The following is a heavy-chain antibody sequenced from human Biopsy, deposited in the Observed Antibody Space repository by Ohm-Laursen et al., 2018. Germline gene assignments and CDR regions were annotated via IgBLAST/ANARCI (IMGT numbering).Heavy chain of an antibody. CDR2: ISETSSHI. D-gene: IGHD6-6*01. V-gene: IGHV3-21*01. CDR3: ARDSSRRAREGGMDV. Sequence: SLRLSCTASGFSVSRYDMNWVRQAPGTGLEWISYISETSSHIYDADSVRGRFTVARDIAKNSLYLQLNSLRVEDTAVYYCARDSSRRAREGGMDVWGQGTTVTVSS. J-gene: IGHJ6*02. CDR1: GFSVSRYD.